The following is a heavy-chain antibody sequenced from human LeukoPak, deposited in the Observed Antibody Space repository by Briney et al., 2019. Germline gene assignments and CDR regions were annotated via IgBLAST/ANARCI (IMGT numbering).Heavy chain of an antibody. CDR3: AKDFVPRGGSYFPGFDY. V-gene: IGHV3-23*01. D-gene: IGHD1-26*01. CDR2: ISGSGGNT. CDR1: GFTFSSYA. Sequence: GGSLRLSCAASGFTFSSYAMSWVRQAPGKGLEWVSAISGSGGNTYYADSVKGRFTISRDNSKNTLYLQMNSLRTEDTAVYYCAKDFVPRGGSYFPGFDYWGQGTLVIVSS. J-gene: IGHJ4*02.